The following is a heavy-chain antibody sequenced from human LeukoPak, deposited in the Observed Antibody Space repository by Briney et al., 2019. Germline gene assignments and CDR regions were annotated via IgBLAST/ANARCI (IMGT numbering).Heavy chain of an antibody. D-gene: IGHD6-13*01. CDR1: GGSISSGSYY. CDR3: ARQAGYSSSWYYYYYMDV. J-gene: IGHJ6*03. CDR2: IYTSGST. Sequence: SQTLSLTCTVSGGSISSGSYYWSWIRQPAGKGLEWFVRIYTSGSTNYNPSLKSRVTISVDTSKNQFSLKLSSVTAADTAVYYCARQAGYSSSWYYYYYMDVWGKGTTVTVSS. V-gene: IGHV4-61*02.